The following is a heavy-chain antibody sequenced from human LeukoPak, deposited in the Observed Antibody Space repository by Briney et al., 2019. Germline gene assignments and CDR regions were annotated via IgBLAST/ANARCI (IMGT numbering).Heavy chain of an antibody. CDR1: GGSISSYY. V-gene: IGHV4-59*12. D-gene: IGHD3-10*01. CDR2: IYYSGST. J-gene: IGHJ4*02. Sequence: TPSETLSLTCTVSGGSISSYYWSWIRQPPGKGLEWIGYIYYSGSTNYNPSLKSRVTISVDRSKNQFSLKLSSVTAADTAVYYCARGGGLAGSYYPPFDYWGQGTLVTVSS. CDR3: ARGGGLAGSYYPPFDY.